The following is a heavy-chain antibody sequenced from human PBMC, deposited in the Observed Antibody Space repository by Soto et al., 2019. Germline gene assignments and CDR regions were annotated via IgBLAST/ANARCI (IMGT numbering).Heavy chain of an antibody. Sequence: CETLSXTWLLSFGSISSDYLGWIGQGPVKLLGCIWYIFYAGAINYNPSLKSRVTISIDASEKQFSLNLTSVTAADTAFYYCAKYTGYESLFYFDSWGRGLQVTVSS. V-gene: IGHV4-59*01. CDR3: AKYTGYESLFYFDS. J-gene: IGHJ4*01. CDR2: IFYAGAI. CDR1: FGSISSDY. D-gene: IGHD5-12*01.